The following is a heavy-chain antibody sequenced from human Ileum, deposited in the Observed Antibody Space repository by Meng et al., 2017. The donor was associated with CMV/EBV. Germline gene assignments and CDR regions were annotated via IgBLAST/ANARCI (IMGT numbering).Heavy chain of an antibody. V-gene: IGHV1-8*03. CDR2: MNPNSGNT. J-gene: IGHJ4*02. Sequence: QFSFKPSGSTFTSYDFNWVRQATGQGLEWMGWMNPNSGNTGYAQKFQGRVTITRNTSISTAYMELSSLRSEDTAVYYCARGQGGFDYWGQGTLVTVSS. CDR3: ARGQGGFDY. D-gene: IGHD3-16*01. CDR1: GSTFTSYD.